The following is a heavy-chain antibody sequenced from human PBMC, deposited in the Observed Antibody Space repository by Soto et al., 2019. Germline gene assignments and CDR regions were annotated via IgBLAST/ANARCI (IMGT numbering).Heavy chain of an antibody. Sequence: QLQLQESGTGLVKPSQTLSLTCAVSGGSISSGGYSWSWIRQPPGKGLEWIGYIYHSGSTYYNPPLKSRVTISVDRSKNQFSLKLSSVTAADTAVYYCARGRGGMDVWGQGTTVTVSS. V-gene: IGHV4-30-2*01. CDR3: ARGRGGMDV. CDR2: IYHSGST. CDR1: GGSISSGGYS. D-gene: IGHD3-10*01. J-gene: IGHJ6*02.